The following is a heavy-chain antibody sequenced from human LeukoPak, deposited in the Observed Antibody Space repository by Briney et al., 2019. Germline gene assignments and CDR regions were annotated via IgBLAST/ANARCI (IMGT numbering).Heavy chain of an antibody. CDR2: VWYDGSKT. J-gene: IGHJ4*02. Sequence: PGRSLRLSCAASGFTFSSYAMHWVRQAPGKGLEWVAVVWYDGSKTYSADSMKGRITISRDDSKNTLYLQMNSLRAEDTAVYYCARGVDYYDSGGTIYYWGQGTLVTVSS. CDR3: ARGVDYYDSGGTIYY. CDR1: GFTFSSYA. D-gene: IGHD3-22*01. V-gene: IGHV3-33*01.